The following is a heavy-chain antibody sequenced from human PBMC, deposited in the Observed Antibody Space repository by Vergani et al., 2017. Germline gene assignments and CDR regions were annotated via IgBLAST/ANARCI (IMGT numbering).Heavy chain of an antibody. CDR1: GGSISSGGYY. V-gene: IGHV4-31*03. D-gene: IGHD5-18*01. J-gene: IGHJ4*02. Sequence: QVQLQESGPGLVKPSQTLSLTCTVSGGSISSGGYYWSWIRQHPGKGLEWIGYIYYSGSTYYNPSLKSRVTTSVDTSKNQFSLKLSSVTAADTAVYYCARDQAYTAMSGGGGGYFDYWGQGTLVTVSS. CDR3: ARDQAYTAMSGGGGGYFDY. CDR2: IYYSGST.